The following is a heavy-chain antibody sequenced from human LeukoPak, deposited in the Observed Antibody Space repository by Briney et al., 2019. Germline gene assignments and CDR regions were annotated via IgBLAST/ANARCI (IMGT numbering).Heavy chain of an antibody. CDR1: GFTFSSYG. Sequence: GRSLRLSCAASGFTFSSYGMHWVRQAPGKGLEWVAVIWYDGSNKCYADSVKGRFTISRDNSKNTLYLQMNSLRAEDTAVYYCARDSGIWGQGTVVTVSS. V-gene: IGHV3-33*01. D-gene: IGHD1-26*01. CDR3: ARDSGI. CDR2: IWYDGSNK. J-gene: IGHJ3*02.